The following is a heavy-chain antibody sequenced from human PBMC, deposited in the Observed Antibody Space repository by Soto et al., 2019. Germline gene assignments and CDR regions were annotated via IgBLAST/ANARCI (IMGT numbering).Heavy chain of an antibody. Sequence: GGSLRLSCVASGFTFRSHGIQWVRQAPGKGLEWVGTIWNDGSDANYADSVKGRFTISRDNSKKTVFLQVSNLRAEETAVYFCSTDQSAGSGYSDSWGRGTLVTVSS. D-gene: IGHD2-15*01. CDR2: IWNDGSDA. V-gene: IGHV3-33*01. CDR3: STDQSAGSGYSDS. CDR1: GFTFRSHG. J-gene: IGHJ4*02.